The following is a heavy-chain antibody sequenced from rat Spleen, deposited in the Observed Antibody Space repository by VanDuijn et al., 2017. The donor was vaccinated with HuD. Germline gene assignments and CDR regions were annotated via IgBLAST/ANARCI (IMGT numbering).Heavy chain of an antibody. J-gene: IGHJ2*01. CDR1: GFNFNDYW. V-gene: IGHV4-2*01. CDR2: INKDSSTI. D-gene: IGHD4-6*01. CDR3: ARHGTVGRVYLPFDY. Sequence: EVKLVESGGGLVQPGRSLKLSCTAFGFNFNDYWMGWVRQAPGKGLEWIGEINKDSSTIKYTPSLKEKLTISRDNAQHTLYLQMSKLGSEDTAIYYCARHGTVGRVYLPFDYWGQGVMVTVSS.